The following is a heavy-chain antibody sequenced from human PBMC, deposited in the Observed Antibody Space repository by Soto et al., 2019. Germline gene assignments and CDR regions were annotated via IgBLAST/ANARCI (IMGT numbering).Heavy chain of an antibody. Sequence: PGGSLRLSCAASGFTFSSDAMSWVRQAPGKGLEWVSAISGSGGSTYYADSVKGRFTISRDNSKNTLYLQMNSLRAEDTAVYYCAKDRWFGVVNWFDPWGQGTLVPVSS. J-gene: IGHJ5*02. V-gene: IGHV3-23*01. CDR3: AKDRWFGVVNWFDP. CDR1: GFTFSSDA. CDR2: ISGSGGST. D-gene: IGHD3-10*01.